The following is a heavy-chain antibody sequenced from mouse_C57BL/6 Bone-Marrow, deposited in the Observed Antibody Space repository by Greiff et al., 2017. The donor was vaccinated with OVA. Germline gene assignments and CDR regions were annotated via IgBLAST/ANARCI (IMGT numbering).Heavy chain of an antibody. CDR3: ARRGLYYVRYFDV. V-gene: IGHV1-42*01. Sequence: EVQLVESGPELVKPGASVKISCKASGYSFTGYYMNWVKQSPEKSLEWIGEINPSTGGTPYNQKFKAKATLTVDKSSSTAYMQLKSLTSEDSAVYYCARRGLYYVRYFDVWGTGTTVTVSS. J-gene: IGHJ1*03. CDR2: INPSTGGT. CDR1: GYSFTGYY. D-gene: IGHD1-1*01.